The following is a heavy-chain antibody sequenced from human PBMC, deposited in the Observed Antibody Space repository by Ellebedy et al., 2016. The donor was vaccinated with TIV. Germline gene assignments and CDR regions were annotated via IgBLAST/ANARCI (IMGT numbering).Heavy chain of an antibody. CDR3: VSAMPRGLMSFDC. CDR1: GFDVSDSY. V-gene: IGHV3-53*01. J-gene: IGHJ4*02. D-gene: IGHD3-10*01. CDR2: MYSGGAT. Sequence: GGSLRLSCAASGFDVSDSYMTWVRQAPGKGLEWVAVMYSGGATSYADLGKGRFTISRDSSKNTLHLLMNDLKAEDTAMYYCVSAMPRGLMSFDCWGQGTLVTVSS.